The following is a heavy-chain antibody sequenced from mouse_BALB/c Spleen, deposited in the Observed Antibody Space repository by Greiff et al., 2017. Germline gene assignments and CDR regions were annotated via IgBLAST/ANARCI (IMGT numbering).Heavy chain of an antibody. CDR3: ARDLDYYGSSPYAMDY. V-gene: IGHV5-4*02. J-gene: IGHJ4*01. Sequence: EVKVEESGGGLVKPGGSLKLSCAASGFTFSDYYLYWVRQTPEKRLEWVATISDGGSYTYYPDSVKGRFTISRDNAKNNLYLQMSSLKSEDTAMYYCARDLDYYGSSPYAMDYWGQGTSVTVSS. CDR1: GFTFSDYY. D-gene: IGHD1-1*01. CDR2: ISDGGSYT.